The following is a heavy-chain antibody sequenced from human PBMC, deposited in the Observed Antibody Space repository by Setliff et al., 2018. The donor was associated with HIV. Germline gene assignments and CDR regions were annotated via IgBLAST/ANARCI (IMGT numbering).Heavy chain of an antibody. Sequence: PGGSLRLSCAASGFSFSDAWMNWVRQAPGKGLEWVGRIKRKIDGETTDYAAPVKGRFTISRDDSKNTLYLQMNSLRTEDTAVYYCGDIAVAGFVSWGQGTLVTVSS. J-gene: IGHJ5*01. D-gene: IGHD6-19*01. V-gene: IGHV3-15*07. CDR2: IKRKIDGETT. CDR1: GFSFSDAW. CDR3: GDIAVAGFVS.